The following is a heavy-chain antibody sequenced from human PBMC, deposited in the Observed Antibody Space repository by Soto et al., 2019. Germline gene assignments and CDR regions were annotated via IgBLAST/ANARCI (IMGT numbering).Heavy chain of an antibody. CDR1: GGSISSGGYY. CDR2: IYYSGST. CDR3: ASQVRDNYDFWSGSNWFDP. V-gene: IGHV4-30-4*08. D-gene: IGHD3-3*01. Sequence: PSETLSLTCTVSGGSISSGGYYWSWIRQHPGKGLEWIGYIYYSGSTYYNPSLKSRVTISVDTSKNQFSLKLSSVTAADTAVYYCASQVRDNYDFWSGSNWFDPWGQGTLVTVSS. J-gene: IGHJ5*02.